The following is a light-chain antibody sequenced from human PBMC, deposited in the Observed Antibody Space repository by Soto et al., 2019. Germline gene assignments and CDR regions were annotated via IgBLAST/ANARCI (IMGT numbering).Light chain of an antibody. CDR2: DVS. J-gene: IGLJ1*01. CDR3: CSYAGSYTFV. CDR1: TSFVGTYNY. Sequence: QSVLTQPASVSGSAGQSITISCTGTTSFVGTYNYVSWYQQYPGKAPKIMIYDVSKRPSGVPDRFSGSKSDNTASLTISGLQAEDEADYYCCSYAGSYTFVFGIGTKVTVL. V-gene: IGLV2-11*01.